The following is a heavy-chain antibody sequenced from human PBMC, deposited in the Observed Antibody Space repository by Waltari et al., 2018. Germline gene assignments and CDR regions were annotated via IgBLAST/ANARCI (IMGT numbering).Heavy chain of an antibody. CDR2: IYTSGST. J-gene: IGHJ4*02. D-gene: IGHD3-10*01. CDR3: ARARAHYYGSGNIFDY. Sequence: QVQLQESGPGLVKPSQTLSLTCTVSGGSISSGSYYWSWIRQPAGKGLEWIGRIYTSGSTNYNPSLKSRVTILVDTSKNQFSLKLSSVTAADTAVYYCARARAHYYGSGNIFDYWGQGTLVTVSS. CDR1: GGSISSGSYY. V-gene: IGHV4-61*02.